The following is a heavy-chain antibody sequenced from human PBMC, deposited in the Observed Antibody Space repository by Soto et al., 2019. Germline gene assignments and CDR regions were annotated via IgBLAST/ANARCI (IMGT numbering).Heavy chain of an antibody. V-gene: IGHV3-48*03. Sequence: GGSLRLSCAASGFTFRNYEMNWVRQAPGKGLEWLSYISSSGSTKSYADSVKGRFTISRDNAQNSLFLQMNSLRAEDTAVYYCARDYDSTGYVFDYWGQGTLVTVSS. J-gene: IGHJ4*02. CDR1: GFTFRNYE. CDR2: ISSSGSTK. D-gene: IGHD3-22*01. CDR3: ARDYDSTGYVFDY.